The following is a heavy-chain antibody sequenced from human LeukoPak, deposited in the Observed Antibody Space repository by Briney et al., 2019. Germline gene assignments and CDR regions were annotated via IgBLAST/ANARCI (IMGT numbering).Heavy chain of an antibody. Sequence: SETLSLTCTVSGASISRHYWSWIRQSPGKGLEWIGYIHYSGSTYYNPSLKSRVTMSVDTTKNQFSLTLTSVTAADSAVYYCALGSTGQYNPWGQGALVTVSS. V-gene: IGHV4-59*03. J-gene: IGHJ5*02. CDR1: GASISRHY. CDR3: ALGSTGQYNP. D-gene: IGHD4-11*01. CDR2: IHYSGST.